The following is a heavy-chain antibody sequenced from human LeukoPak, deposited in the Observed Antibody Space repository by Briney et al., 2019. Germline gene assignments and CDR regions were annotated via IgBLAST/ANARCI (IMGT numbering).Heavy chain of an antibody. D-gene: IGHD3-10*01. Sequence: ASVKVSCKASGYTFTSYGISWVRQAPGQGLEWMGWISAYNGNTNYAQKLQGRVTMTTGTSTSTAYMELRSLRSDDTAVYYCARGRVLLWFGEAGDYFDYWGQGTLVTVSS. V-gene: IGHV1-18*01. CDR1: GYTFTSYG. J-gene: IGHJ4*02. CDR2: ISAYNGNT. CDR3: ARGRVLLWFGEAGDYFDY.